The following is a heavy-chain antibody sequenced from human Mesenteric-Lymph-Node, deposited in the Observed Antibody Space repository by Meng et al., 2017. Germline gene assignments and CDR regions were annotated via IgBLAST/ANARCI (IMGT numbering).Heavy chain of an antibody. CDR1: GFTFSSYA. CDR3: ARGSGNWGSRLDY. D-gene: IGHD2-15*01. CDR2: ISAAGATI. J-gene: IGHJ4*02. Sequence: GGSLRLSCAASGFTFSSYAMNWVRQAPGKGLEWVSAISAAGATIYYADSVKGQFTISRDNSKSTLYLQMHSLSADDTAVYYCARGSGNWGSRLDYWGQGTLVTVSS. V-gene: IGHV3-23*01.